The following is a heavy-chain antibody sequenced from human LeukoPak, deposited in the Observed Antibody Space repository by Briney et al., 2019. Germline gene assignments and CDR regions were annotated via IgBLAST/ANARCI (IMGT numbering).Heavy chain of an antibody. D-gene: IGHD3-10*01. CDR2: IYSGGST. Sequence: PGGSLRLSCAASGFTVSSNYMSWVRQAPGKGLEWVSVIYSGGSTYYADSVKGRFTISRDNSKNTLYLQMNSLRAEDTAVYHCARETAGTFDYWGQGNLVTVSS. CDR1: GFTVSSNY. V-gene: IGHV3-66*01. J-gene: IGHJ4*02. CDR3: ARETAGTFDY.